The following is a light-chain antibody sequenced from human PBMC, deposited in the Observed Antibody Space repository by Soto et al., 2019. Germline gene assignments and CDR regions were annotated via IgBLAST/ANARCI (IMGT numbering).Light chain of an antibody. CDR1: SSDVGGYNY. V-gene: IGLV2-14*03. CDR3: SSYRSGSTLI. CDR2: VVT. Sequence: QSVLTQPASMSGSPGQSITISCTGTSSDVGGYNYVSWYQQHPGKVPKLLIYVVTNRPSGVSNRFSGSKSGNTASLTISGLQAEDEADYYCSSYRSGSTLIFGGGTKLTVL. J-gene: IGLJ2*01.